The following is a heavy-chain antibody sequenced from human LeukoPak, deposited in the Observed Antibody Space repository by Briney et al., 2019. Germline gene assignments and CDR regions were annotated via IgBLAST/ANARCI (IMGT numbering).Heavy chain of an antibody. CDR3: AKRDTSGWNAIDY. J-gene: IGHJ4*02. V-gene: IGHV3-23*01. D-gene: IGHD6-19*01. Sequence: GGSLRLSCAASGFTFSNYAMAWVRQAPGKGLEWVSSISGGGGGTYYADSVKGRFTISRDNSKNTLYLQMNSLRAEDTAVYYCAKRDTSGWNAIDYWGQGTLVTVSS. CDR2: ISGGGGGT. CDR1: GFTFSNYA.